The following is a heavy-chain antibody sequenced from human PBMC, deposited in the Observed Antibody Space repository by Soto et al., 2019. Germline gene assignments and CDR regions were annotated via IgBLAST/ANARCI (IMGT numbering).Heavy chain of an antibody. J-gene: IGHJ4*02. V-gene: IGHV1-18*01. D-gene: IGHD6-6*01. Sequence: ASVKVSCKASGYTFPSYGISWVRQAPGQGLEWMGWTSAYNGNTNYAQKLQGRVTMTTDTSTSTAYMELRSLRSDDTAVYYCARATSIAARPNGDYWGQGTLVTVSS. CDR1: GYTFPSYG. CDR2: TSAYNGNT. CDR3: ARATSIAARPNGDY.